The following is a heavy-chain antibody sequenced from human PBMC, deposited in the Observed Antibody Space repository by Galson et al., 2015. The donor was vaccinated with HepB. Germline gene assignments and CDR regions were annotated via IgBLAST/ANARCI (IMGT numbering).Heavy chain of an antibody. CDR3: ARESYYDGSGCNALYM. CDR2: IKQDGNEQ. J-gene: IGHJ3*02. V-gene: IGHV3-7*03. Sequence: SLRLSCAASGFTFSRHWMTWVRQAPGKGLEWVADIKQDGNEQHYVDSVEGRFTISRDNARNSLFLQMDSLRAEDTAVYYCARESYYDGSGCNALYMWSLGTMVTVSA. D-gene: IGHD3-22*01. CDR1: GFTFSRHW.